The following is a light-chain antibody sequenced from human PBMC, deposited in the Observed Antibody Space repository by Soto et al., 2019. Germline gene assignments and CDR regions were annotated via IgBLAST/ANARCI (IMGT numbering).Light chain of an antibody. Sequence: EIVLTQSPATLSLSPGERATLSCRASQSVSSYLAWYQQKPGKAPRLLIYDASIRATGIPARFSGSGSGTDFTLTISSLETEDFAVYYCQQRSQVSTFGPGTKVDIK. V-gene: IGKV3-11*01. J-gene: IGKJ3*01. CDR2: DAS. CDR1: QSVSSY. CDR3: QQRSQVST.